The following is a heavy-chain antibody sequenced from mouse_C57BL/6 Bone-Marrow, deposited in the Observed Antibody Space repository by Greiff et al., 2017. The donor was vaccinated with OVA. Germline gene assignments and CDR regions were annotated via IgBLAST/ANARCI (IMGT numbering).Heavy chain of an antibody. CDR1: GYTFTSYG. D-gene: IGHD4-1*01. J-gene: IGHJ2*01. Sequence: QVHVKQSGAELARPGASVKLSCKASGYTFTSYGISWVKQRTGQGLEWIGEIYPRSGNTYYNEKFKGKATLTADKSSSTAYMELRSLTSEDSAVYFCARRRTGPFDYWGQGTTLTVSS. V-gene: IGHV1-81*01. CDR2: IYPRSGNT. CDR3: ARRRTGPFDY.